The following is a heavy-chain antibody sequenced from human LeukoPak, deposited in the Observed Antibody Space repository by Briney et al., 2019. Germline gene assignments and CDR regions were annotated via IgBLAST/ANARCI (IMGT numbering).Heavy chain of an antibody. J-gene: IGHJ2*01. D-gene: IGHD6-13*01. CDR1: GFTFSSYS. CDR2: ISSSSSYI. CDR3: ARRIAAAGTSWYFDL. V-gene: IGHV3-21*01. Sequence: GSLRLSCAASGFTFSSYSMNWVRQAPGKGLEWVSSISSSSSYISYADSVKGRFTISRDNAKNSLYLQMNSLRAEDTAVYYCARRIAAAGTSWYFDLWGRGTLVTVSS.